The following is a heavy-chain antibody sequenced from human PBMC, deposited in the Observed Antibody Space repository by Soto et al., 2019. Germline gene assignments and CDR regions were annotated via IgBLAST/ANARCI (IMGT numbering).Heavy chain of an antibody. CDR2: INPTGGST. CDR3: ARGIPITMVRGGFYY. V-gene: IGHV1-46*03. J-gene: IGHJ4*02. D-gene: IGHD3-10*01. Sequence: QVQPVQSGAEVREPGASVKVSCKASGYTFTSYYLHWVRQAPGQGLEWMGMINPTGGSTTYARKFQGRVTMTRETSTSTVYMELTSLTSEDTAVYYCARGIPITMVRGGFYYWGQGTLVTVSS. CDR1: GYTFTSYY.